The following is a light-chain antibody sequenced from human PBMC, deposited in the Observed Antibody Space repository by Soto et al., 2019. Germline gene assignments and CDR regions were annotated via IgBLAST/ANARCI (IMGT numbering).Light chain of an antibody. CDR3: QQYGSSPRT. CDR2: GAS. J-gene: IGKJ5*01. CDR1: QSVATSY. V-gene: IGKV3-20*01. Sequence: EIVLTQSPGTLSLSPGERATLSSRASQSVATSYLAWYQQKVGQAPRLLIYGASSRATGIPDRFSGSGSGTDFTLTISRLEPEDFAVYYCQQYGSSPRTFGQGTRLEIK.